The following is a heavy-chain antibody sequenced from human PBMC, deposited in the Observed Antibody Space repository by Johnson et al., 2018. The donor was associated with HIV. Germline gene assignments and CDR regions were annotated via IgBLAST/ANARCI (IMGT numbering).Heavy chain of an antibody. CDR2: IRNDESNK. CDR3: VKDSKRELLQGKDAFDI. Sequence: MKWVRQTPGMGLEWVAFIRNDESNKYFIDSVKGRFTISRDNSKNMVDLQMNSLRIEDTAIYYCVKDSKRELLQGKDAFDIWGQGTMVTVSS. J-gene: IGHJ3*02. V-gene: IGHV3-30*02. D-gene: IGHD1-26*01.